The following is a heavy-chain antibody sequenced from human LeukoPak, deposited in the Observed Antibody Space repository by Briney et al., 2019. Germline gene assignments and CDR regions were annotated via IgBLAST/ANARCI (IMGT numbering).Heavy chain of an antibody. CDR2: ISGSGGST. Sequence: GGSLRLSCAASGFTFSSYAMSWVRQAPGKGLEWVSAISGSGGSTYYADSVKGRFTISRDNSKNTLYLQMNSLRVEDTAVYYCAKEPDSSGWSEGVDYWGQGTLVTVSS. D-gene: IGHD6-19*01. J-gene: IGHJ4*02. CDR3: AKEPDSSGWSEGVDY. CDR1: GFTFSSYA. V-gene: IGHV3-23*01.